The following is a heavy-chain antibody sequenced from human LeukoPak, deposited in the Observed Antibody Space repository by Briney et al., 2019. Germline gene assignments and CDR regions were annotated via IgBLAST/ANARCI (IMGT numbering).Heavy chain of an antibody. CDR3: ARQGAFVTIFGVVTGPWFDP. Sequence: SETLSLTCTVSGGSISSYYWSWIRQPPGKGLEWIGYIHYSGSTNYNPSLKSRVTISVDTSKNQFSLKLSSVTAADTAVYYCARQGAFVTIFGVVTGPWFDPWGQGTLVTVSS. J-gene: IGHJ5*02. D-gene: IGHD3-3*01. V-gene: IGHV4-59*08. CDR1: GGSISSYY. CDR2: IHYSGST.